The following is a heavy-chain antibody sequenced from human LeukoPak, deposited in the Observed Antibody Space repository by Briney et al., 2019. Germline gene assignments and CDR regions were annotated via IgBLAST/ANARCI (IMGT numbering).Heavy chain of an antibody. D-gene: IGHD2-2*01. CDR1: GASMGSDSYS. J-gene: IGHJ4*02. V-gene: IGHV4-39*02. Sequence: SETLSLTCNVSGASMGSDSYSWVWLRQPPGKAREWIGSVYYSGSTYYTPSIKNRVTISVDMSRNHFSLRLNSVAAADTAVYYCARRYKDMVVVPAVFYFDYWGRGTLVTVSS. CDR2: VYYSGST. CDR3: ARRYKDMVVVPAVFYFDY.